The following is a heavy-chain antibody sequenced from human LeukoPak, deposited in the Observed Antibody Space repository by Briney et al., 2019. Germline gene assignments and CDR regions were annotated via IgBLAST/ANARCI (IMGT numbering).Heavy chain of an antibody. CDR2: ISGTGGAT. D-gene: IGHD2-21*01. J-gene: IGHJ5*01. CDR1: GFSFRNYA. V-gene: IGHV3-23*01. CDR3: VKDPRDTYGTNWFVS. Sequence: PGGSLRLSCVASGFSFRNYAMSWVRQAPGKGLQWVSQISGTGGATWYAGFARDRFTISRDNSKKTLYLQMSGLRVEDTAMYYCVKDPRDTYGTNWFVSWGQGTLLIVSP.